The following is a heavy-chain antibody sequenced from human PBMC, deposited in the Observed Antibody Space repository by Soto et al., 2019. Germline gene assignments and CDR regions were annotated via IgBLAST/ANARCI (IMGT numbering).Heavy chain of an antibody. V-gene: IGHV3-53*01. J-gene: IGHJ6*02. CDR1: GFTVSSNY. CDR2: IYSGGST. CDR3: ARDRAMSQSYYYYGMDV. Sequence: GSLRLSCAASGFTVSSNYMSWVRQAPGKGLEWVSVIYSGGSTYYADSVKGRFTISRDNSKNTLYLQMNSLRAEDTAVYYCARDRAMSQSYYYYGMDVWGQGTTVTVSS. D-gene: IGHD3-10*01.